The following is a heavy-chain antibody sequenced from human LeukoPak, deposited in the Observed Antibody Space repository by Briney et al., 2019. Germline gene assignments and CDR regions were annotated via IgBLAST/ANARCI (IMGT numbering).Heavy chain of an antibody. CDR1: GFTFSSYA. CDR2: ISYDGSNK. J-gene: IGHJ3*02. Sequence: GRSLRLSCAASGFTFSSYAMHWVRQAPGKGLEWVAVISYDGSNKYYADSVKGRFTISRDNSKNTLYLQMNSLRAEDTAVYYCARELGYCGGDCADAFDIWGQGTMVTVSS. CDR3: ARELGYCGGDCADAFDI. D-gene: IGHD2-21*02. V-gene: IGHV3-30*04.